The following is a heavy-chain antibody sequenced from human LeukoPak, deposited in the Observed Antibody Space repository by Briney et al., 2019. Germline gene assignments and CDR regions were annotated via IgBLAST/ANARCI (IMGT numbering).Heavy chain of an antibody. CDR3: ARDNSDTVKGECSGACYWWFDP. D-gene: IGHD6-19*01. CDR2: MSHNGHST. CDR1: VYPFTKFY. V-gene: IGHV1-46*01. Sequence: ASVKVSCKASVYPFTKFYMYWVRQAPGHGLEWMGLMSHNGHSTLYSQKFQGRVTMTSDTSTSTDYMELSSLRSEDTAVYYCARDNSDTVKGECSGACYWWFDPWGQGTLVTVSS. J-gene: IGHJ5*02.